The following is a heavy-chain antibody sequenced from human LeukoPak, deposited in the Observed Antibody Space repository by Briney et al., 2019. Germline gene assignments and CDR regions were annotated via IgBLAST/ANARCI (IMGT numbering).Heavy chain of an antibody. V-gene: IGHV3-74*01. CDR1: GFTFSTYW. D-gene: IGHD6-19*01. CDR3: ARPEGIAVAGTPPYYYYYGMDV. Sequence: GGSLRLSCAASGFTFSTYWMHWVRQAPGKGLVWVSRINSDGSTTNYGDSVKGRFTISRDNVKNSLYLQMNSLRAEDTAVYYCARPEGIAVAGTPPYYYYYGMDVWGQGTTVTVSS. J-gene: IGHJ6*02. CDR2: INSDGSTT.